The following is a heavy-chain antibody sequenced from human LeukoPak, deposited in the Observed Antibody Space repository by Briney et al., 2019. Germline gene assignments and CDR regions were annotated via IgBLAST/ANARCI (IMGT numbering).Heavy chain of an antibody. Sequence: ASVKVSCKASGYTFTSYGISWVRQAPGQGLEWMGWISAYNGNTNYAQKLQGRVTMTTDTSTSTAYMELSSLRSEDTAVYYCASNWGVVTPEAFDIWGQGTMVTVSS. V-gene: IGHV1-18*01. CDR1: GYTFTSYG. J-gene: IGHJ3*02. D-gene: IGHD3-3*01. CDR2: ISAYNGNT. CDR3: ASNWGVVTPEAFDI.